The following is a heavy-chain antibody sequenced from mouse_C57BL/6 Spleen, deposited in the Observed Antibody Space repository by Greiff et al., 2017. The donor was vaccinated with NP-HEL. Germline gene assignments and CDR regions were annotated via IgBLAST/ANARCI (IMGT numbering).Heavy chain of an antibody. Sequence: EVQGVESGEGLVKPGGSLKLSCAASGFTFSSYAMSWVRQTPEKRLEWVAYISSGGDYIYYADTVKGRFTISRDNARNTLYLQMSSLKSEDTAMYYCTRDGFNYYGSSYFDYWGQGTTLTVSS. D-gene: IGHD1-1*01. CDR1: GFTFSSYA. CDR2: ISSGGDYI. CDR3: TRDGFNYYGSSYFDY. V-gene: IGHV5-9-1*02. J-gene: IGHJ2*01.